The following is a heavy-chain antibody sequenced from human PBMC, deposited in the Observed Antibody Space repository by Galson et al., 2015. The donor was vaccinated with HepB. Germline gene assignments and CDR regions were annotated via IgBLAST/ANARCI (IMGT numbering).Heavy chain of an antibody. CDR2: ISYDGSNK. CDR1: GFTFSSYA. Sequence: SLRLSCAASGFTFSSYAMHWVRQAPGKGLEWLAVISYDGSNKYYADSVKGRFTISRDNSKNTLYLQMNSLRAEDTAVYYCARDGRRWLQSYYFDYWGQGTLVTVSS. CDR3: ARDGRRWLQSYYFDY. V-gene: IGHV3-30*04. D-gene: IGHD5-24*01. J-gene: IGHJ4*02.